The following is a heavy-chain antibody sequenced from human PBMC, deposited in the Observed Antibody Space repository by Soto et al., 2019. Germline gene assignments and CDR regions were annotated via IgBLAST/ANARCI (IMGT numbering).Heavy chain of an antibody. CDR3: ASTLASSGWFSEFDY. J-gene: IGHJ4*02. CDR1: GFTVSSNY. Sequence: GGSLRLSCAASGFTVSSNYMSWVRQAPGKGLEWVSVIYSGGSTYYADSVKGRFTISRHNSKNTLYLQMNSLRAEDTAVYYCASTLASSGWFSEFDYWGQGTLVTVSS. V-gene: IGHV3-53*04. CDR2: IYSGGST. D-gene: IGHD6-19*01.